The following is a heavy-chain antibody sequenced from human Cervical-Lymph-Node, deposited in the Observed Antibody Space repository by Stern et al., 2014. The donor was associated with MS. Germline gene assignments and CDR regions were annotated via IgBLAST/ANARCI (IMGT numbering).Heavy chain of an antibody. CDR1: GGTFSSYA. CDR3: ARDGVPLAVRGVITWFDP. CDR2: IIPIFGTA. J-gene: IGHJ5*02. Sequence: QLVQSGAEVKKPGSSVKVSCKASGGTFSSYAISWVRQAPGQGLEWMGGIIPIFGTANYAQKFQGRVTITADESTSTAYMELSNLRSEDTAVYYCARDGVPLAVRGVITWFDPWGQGTLVTVSS. V-gene: IGHV1-69*01. D-gene: IGHD3-10*01.